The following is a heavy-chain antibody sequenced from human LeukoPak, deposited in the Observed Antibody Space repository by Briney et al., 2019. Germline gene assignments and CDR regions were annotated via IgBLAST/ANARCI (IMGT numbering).Heavy chain of an antibody. CDR1: GFNFSTYA. CDR2: MSGSGDSA. V-gene: IGHV3-23*01. CDR3: AKDWSADY. Sequence: PGGSLRLSCTTSGFNFSTYAMTWVRQAPGKGLEWVSAMSGSGDSAKYAASVKGRFTISRDNSKNTVYLQMNSLRAEDTAVYYCAKDWSADYWGQGTLVTVSS. J-gene: IGHJ4*02.